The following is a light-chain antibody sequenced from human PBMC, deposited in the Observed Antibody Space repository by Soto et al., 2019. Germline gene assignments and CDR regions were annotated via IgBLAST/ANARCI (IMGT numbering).Light chain of an antibody. Sequence: QSALTQPASVSGSPGQSITISCTGTSSDVGAYNYVSWYQQHPGKAPKLMIYDVNIRPSGVSNRFSGSKSGNTASLTIFGLQAEDEADYYCTSWTTSTTKKFGGGTKVTVL. V-gene: IGLV2-14*01. CDR2: DVN. CDR1: SSDVGAYNY. CDR3: TSWTTSTTKK. J-gene: IGLJ2*01.